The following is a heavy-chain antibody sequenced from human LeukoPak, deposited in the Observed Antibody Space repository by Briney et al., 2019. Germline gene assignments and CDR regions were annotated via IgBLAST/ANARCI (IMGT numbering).Heavy chain of an antibody. V-gene: IGHV3-23*01. CDR2: ISGTGSST. CDR3: AKASVAIPQYCNS. D-gene: IGHD2-2*02. CDR1: GFDFSGAY. Sequence: GGSLRLSCAASGFDFSGAYMNWVRQAPGKGLEWVSTISGTGSSTYYADSAKGRFTISRDNSKDTLFLQLNSLTAADTAMYFCAKASVAIPQYCNSWGQGTLVTVSS. J-gene: IGHJ5*02.